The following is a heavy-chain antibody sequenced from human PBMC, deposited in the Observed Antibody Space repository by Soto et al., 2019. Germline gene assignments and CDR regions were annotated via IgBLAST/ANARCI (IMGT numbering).Heavy chain of an antibody. V-gene: IGHV5-51*01. CDR2: IYPADSDT. CDR3: ARQREGSFDP. J-gene: IGHJ5*02. Sequence: GESLKISCKGSGWDFTNYWIGWVRQMPGKGLECMGIIYPADSDTRYSPSFQGQVTISADKSISTAYLQWSSLKASDTAMYYCARQREGSFDPWGQGTLVTVSS. CDR1: GWDFTNYW. D-gene: IGHD1-26*01.